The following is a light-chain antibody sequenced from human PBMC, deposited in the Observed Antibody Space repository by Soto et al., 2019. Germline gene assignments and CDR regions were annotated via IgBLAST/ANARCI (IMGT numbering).Light chain of an antibody. V-gene: IGLV2-23*01. CDR1: SSDIGRYNL. CDR2: EAT. J-gene: IGLJ2*01. Sequence: QSALTQPASVSGSPGHWISISCTGTSSDIGRYNLVSWYQHQPGKAPKLIIYEATKRPSGVSDRISGSKSGNTASLTISGLQAEDEADYYCSSYAGTSTFVLFGGGTKLTVL. CDR3: SSYAGTSTFVL.